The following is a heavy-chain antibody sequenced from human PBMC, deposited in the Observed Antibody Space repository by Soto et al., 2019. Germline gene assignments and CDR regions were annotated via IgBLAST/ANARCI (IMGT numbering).Heavy chain of an antibody. Sequence: QVKLVASGGGVVQPGRSLRLSCAASGFTFSNYGMHWVRQAPGTGLVGVVVISNDESNKYYADSVKGRITISRDNSKNTLYLQMNSLGAEDTAVYYGSKDTRGLVSLSNYYYVVVVLGQGTTVTGSS. J-gene: IGHJ6*02. D-gene: IGHD2-21*01. CDR2: ISNDESNK. CDR3: SKDTRGLVSLSNYYYVVVV. V-gene: IGHV3-30*18. CDR1: GFTFSNYG.